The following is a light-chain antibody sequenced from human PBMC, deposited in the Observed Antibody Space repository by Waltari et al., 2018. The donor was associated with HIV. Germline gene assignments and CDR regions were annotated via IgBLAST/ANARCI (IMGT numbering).Light chain of an antibody. CDR3: QQIGRSPRS. CDR1: QGFCSSY. J-gene: IGKJ2*03. V-gene: IGKV3-20*01. CDR2: GSS. Sequence: EIVLTQSPGTLSLSPGERATLSCRASQGFCSSYLAWYQQKPGQSPGLLICGSSTRATGIPAMFGGSGSATDFTLTISRLEPEDYALYDCQQIGRSPRSFSQGTKLEIK.